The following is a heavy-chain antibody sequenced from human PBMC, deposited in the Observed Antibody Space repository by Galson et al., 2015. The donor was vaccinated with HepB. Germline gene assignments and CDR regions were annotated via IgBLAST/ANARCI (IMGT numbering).Heavy chain of an antibody. D-gene: IGHD6-19*01. Sequence: SVKVSCKASGFTFTNSAVQWVRQARGQRLEWMGWIVVGFGNTNYAQRFHERVTITRDMSTNTAYMELSSLRSEDTAVYYCAADHQYTSGWFAFDVWGQGTMVTVSS. CDR3: AADHQYTSGWFAFDV. CDR1: GFTFTNSA. CDR2: IVVGFGNT. V-gene: IGHV1-58*01. J-gene: IGHJ3*01.